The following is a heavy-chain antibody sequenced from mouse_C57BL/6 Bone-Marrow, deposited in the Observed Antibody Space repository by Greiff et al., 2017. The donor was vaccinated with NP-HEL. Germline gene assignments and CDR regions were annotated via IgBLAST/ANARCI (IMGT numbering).Heavy chain of an antibody. CDR1: GYTFTDYY. D-gene: IGHD2-3*01. Sequence: VHVKQSGPVLVKPGASVKMSCKASGYTFTDYYMNWVKQSHGKSLEWIGVINPYNGGTSYNQKFKGKATLTVDKSSSTAYMELNSLTSEDSAVYYCARVGYYVFAYWGQGTLVTVSA. CDR3: ARVGYYVFAY. J-gene: IGHJ3*01. CDR2: INPYNGGT. V-gene: IGHV1-19*01.